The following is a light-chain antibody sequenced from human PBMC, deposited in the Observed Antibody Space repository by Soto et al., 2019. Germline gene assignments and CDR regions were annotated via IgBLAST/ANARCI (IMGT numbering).Light chain of an antibody. CDR3: ISYTSTSTLVV. V-gene: IGLV2-14*03. Sequence: QSALTQPASVSGSPGQSITISCTGTSSDIRAYNFVSWYQQLPGKAPKLIIYDVNNRPSGVSNRFSGSKSGYTASLTISGLQGEDDATYYCISYTSTSTLVVFGGGTKLTVL. CDR1: SSDIRAYNF. J-gene: IGLJ3*02. CDR2: DVN.